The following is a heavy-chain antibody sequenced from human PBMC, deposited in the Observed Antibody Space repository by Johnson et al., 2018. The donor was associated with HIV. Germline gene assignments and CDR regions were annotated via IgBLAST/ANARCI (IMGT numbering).Heavy chain of an antibody. V-gene: IGHV3-30*04. CDR2: ISYDGSNK. Sequence: QVQLVESGGGVVQPGRSLRVSCAASGFTFSNYAMHWVRQAPGKGLEWVAVISYDGSNKYYADSVKDRFTISRDNSKNTLYMQMNSLRPEDTAVYYCARDNREWQTGTQGDAFDIWGQGTTVTVSS. D-gene: IGHD1-7*01. J-gene: IGHJ3*02. CDR3: ARDNREWQTGTQGDAFDI. CDR1: GFTFSNYA.